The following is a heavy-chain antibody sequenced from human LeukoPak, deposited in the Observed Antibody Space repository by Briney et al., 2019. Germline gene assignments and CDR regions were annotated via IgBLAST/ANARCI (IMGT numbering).Heavy chain of an antibody. CDR1: GFTFTNW. V-gene: IGHV3-74*01. J-gene: IGHJ4*02. D-gene: IGHD6-19*01. Sequence: GGSLRLSCAASGFTFTNWMHWVRQAPGKGLVWVSRIKSDGSSTSYADSVKGRFTISRDNAKNTMYLQMNSLRAEDTAVYYCAKQIGRSAVAGTPFAYWGQGTLVTVSS. CDR3: AKQIGRSAVAGTPFAY. CDR2: IKSDGSST.